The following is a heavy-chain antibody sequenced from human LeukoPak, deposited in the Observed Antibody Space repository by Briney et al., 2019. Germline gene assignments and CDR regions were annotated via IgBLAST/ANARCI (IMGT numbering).Heavy chain of an antibody. CDR3: ARHQSRGSLDY. D-gene: IGHD3-10*01. V-gene: IGHV4-34*01. J-gene: IGHJ4*02. Sequence: SETLSLTCAVYGGSFSGYYWSWIRQPPGKGLEWIGEINHSGSTNYNPSLKSRVTISVDTSKNQFSLKLSSVTAADTAVYLCARHQSRGSLDYWGQGTLVTVSS. CDR2: INHSGST. CDR1: GGSFSGYY.